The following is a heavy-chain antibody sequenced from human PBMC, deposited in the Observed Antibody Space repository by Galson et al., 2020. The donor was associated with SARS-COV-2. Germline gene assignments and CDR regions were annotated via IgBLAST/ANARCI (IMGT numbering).Heavy chain of an antibody. J-gene: IGHJ5*02. D-gene: IGHD1-26*01. CDR3: ATGPPIVGASWLDP. CDR2: FDPEHGET. Sequence: ASVTVSRQVSGYTLTELSMHWVRQPPATGLAWMGGFDPEHGETIYAQKLQGRVTLLEDTSTDTAYVALSSLRSEDTAVYYCATGPPIVGASWLDPWGQGTLVTVSS. CDR1: GYTLTELS. V-gene: IGHV1-24*01.